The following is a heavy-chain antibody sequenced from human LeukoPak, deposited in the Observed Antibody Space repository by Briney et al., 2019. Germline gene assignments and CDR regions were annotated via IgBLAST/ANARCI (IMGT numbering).Heavy chain of an antibody. CDR1: GYTFTSYD. Sequence: WASVKVSCKASGYTFTSYDINWMRQATGQGLEWMGWVSPNSGGTTYAQKFQGRVTMTRNTSITTVYMELSTLKSEDTAVYYCARALAGGWFDPWGQGTLVTVSS. CDR3: ARALAGGWFDP. V-gene: IGHV1-8*01. CDR2: VSPNSGGT. J-gene: IGHJ5*02. D-gene: IGHD6-19*01.